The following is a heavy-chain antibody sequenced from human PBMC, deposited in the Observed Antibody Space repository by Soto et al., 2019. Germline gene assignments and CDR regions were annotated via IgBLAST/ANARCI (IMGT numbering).Heavy chain of an antibody. Sequence: LKISCKGSGYSFTSYWIGWVRQMPGKGLEWMGIIYPGDSDTRYSPSFQGQVTISADKSISTAYLQWSSLKASDTAMYYCARLKNCSGGSCKDYYYYYGMDVWGQGTTVTVSS. J-gene: IGHJ6*02. CDR2: IYPGDSDT. CDR1: GYSFTSYW. D-gene: IGHD2-15*01. CDR3: ARLKNCSGGSCKDYYYYYGMDV. V-gene: IGHV5-51*01.